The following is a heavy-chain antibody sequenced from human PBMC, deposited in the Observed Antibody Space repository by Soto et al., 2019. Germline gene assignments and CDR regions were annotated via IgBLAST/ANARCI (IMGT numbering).Heavy chain of an antibody. CDR2: INPNSGGT. J-gene: IGHJ4*02. CDR1: GYTFTGYY. CDR3: ARDLCSSGCPDY. V-gene: IGHV1-2*02. D-gene: IGHD6-19*01. Sequence: ASVKVSCKASGYTFTGYYMHWVRQAPGQGLEWMGWINPNSGGTNYAQKFQGRVTMTRDTSISTAYMELSRLRSDDTAVYYCARDLCSSGCPDYWGQGTLVTVSS.